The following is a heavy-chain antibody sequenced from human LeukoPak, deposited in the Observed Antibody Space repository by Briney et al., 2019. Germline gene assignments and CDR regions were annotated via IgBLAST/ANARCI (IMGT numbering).Heavy chain of an antibody. CDR3: ARENGDYGNYGSYYNYMDV. CDR2: IYTSGTT. Sequence: SETLSLTCTVSGGSISSYYWTWIRQPAGRGLEWIGRIYTSGTTNYNSSLKSRVTMSVDTSKNQFSLKLSSVTAADTAVYYCARENGDYGNYGSYYNYMDVWGKGTTVTVSS. D-gene: IGHD4-11*01. V-gene: IGHV4-4*07. J-gene: IGHJ6*03. CDR1: GGSISSYY.